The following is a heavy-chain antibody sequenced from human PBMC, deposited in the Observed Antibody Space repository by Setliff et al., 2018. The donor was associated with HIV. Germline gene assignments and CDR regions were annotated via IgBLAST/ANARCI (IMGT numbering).Heavy chain of an antibody. V-gene: IGHV3-30*02. D-gene: IGHD6-13*01. J-gene: IGHJ4*02. CDR3: ARVQQQLLQEDDYFDY. CDR2: IWADEITK. CDR1: GFTFSPYA. Sequence: PGGSLRLSCATSGFTFSPYAIHWVRQAPGMGLEWVAMIWADEITKFYADSVKGRFTISRDNSNDTLFLQMNSLRAEDTAVYYCARVQQQLLQEDDYFDYWGQGTLVTVSS.